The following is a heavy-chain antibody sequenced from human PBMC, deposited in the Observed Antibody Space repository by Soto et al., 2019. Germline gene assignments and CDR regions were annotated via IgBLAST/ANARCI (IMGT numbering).Heavy chain of an antibody. Sequence: EVQLLESGGGLVQPGGSLRLSCAASGFTFSSYAMSWVRQAPGKGLEWVSAISGSGGSTYYADSVKGRFTISRDNSKKTLYLQQKSLRGEDTAVYYCAKDRGSTFGGAVFYYYGMDVWGQGTTVTVSS. CDR3: AKDRGSTFGGAVFYYYGMDV. V-gene: IGHV3-23*01. D-gene: IGHD3-16*01. CDR1: GFTFSSYA. J-gene: IGHJ6*02. CDR2: ISGSGGST.